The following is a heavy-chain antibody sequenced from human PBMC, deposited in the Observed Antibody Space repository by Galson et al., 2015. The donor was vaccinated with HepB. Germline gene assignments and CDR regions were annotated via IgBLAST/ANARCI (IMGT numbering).Heavy chain of an antibody. V-gene: IGHV1-69*13. Sequence: SVKVSCKASGGTFSSYAISWVRQAPGQGLEWMGGIIPIFGTANYAQKFQGRVTMTADESTSTAYMELSSLRSEDTAVYYCARNKSGYTSTWGIHYYYGMDVWGQGTTVTVSS. CDR1: GGTFSSYA. J-gene: IGHJ6*02. CDR3: ARNKSGYTSTWGIHYYYGMDV. D-gene: IGHD6-13*01. CDR2: IIPIFGTA.